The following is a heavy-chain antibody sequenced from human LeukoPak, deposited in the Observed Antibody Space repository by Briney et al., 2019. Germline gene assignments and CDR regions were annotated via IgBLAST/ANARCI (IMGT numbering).Heavy chain of an antibody. CDR3: APRMSGSRNYYFEY. CDR1: GFTFSSYG. Sequence: GGSLRLSCVASGFTFSSYGMSWVRQAPGKGLEWVSTINSSGGNTYYADSVKGRFTISRDNSKNTVYLQTNSLRAEDTAVYYCAPRMSGSRNYYFEYWGQGTLVTVSS. V-gene: IGHV3-23*01. D-gene: IGHD3-10*01. J-gene: IGHJ4*02. CDR2: INSSGGNT.